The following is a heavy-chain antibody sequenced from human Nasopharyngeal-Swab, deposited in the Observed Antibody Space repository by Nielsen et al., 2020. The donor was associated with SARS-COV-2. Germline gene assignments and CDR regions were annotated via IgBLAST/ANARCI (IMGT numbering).Heavy chain of an antibody. CDR3: ARDDKVGRRSDGYILSY. Sequence: GESLKISCAASGFTFSSYPMSWVRQAPGKGLEWVSSISGSSGRTSYADSVKGRFTISRDNSMNTLHLQMSDLRAEDTAMYYCARDDKVGRRSDGYILSYWGQGTLVTVSS. J-gene: IGHJ4*02. CDR1: GFTFSSYP. CDR2: ISGSSGRT. V-gene: IGHV3-23*01. D-gene: IGHD5-24*01.